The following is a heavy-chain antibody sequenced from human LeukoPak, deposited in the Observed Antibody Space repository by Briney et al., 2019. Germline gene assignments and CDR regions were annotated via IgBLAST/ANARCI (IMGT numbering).Heavy chain of an antibody. Sequence: PGGSLRLSCAASGFTFSSYDMHWVRQAPGKGLEWVSAIGTAGDTYYPGSVKGRFTISRENAKNSLYLQMNSLRAGDTAVYYCARAKATRTAFDIWGQGTTVTVSS. J-gene: IGHJ3*02. CDR2: IGTAGDT. CDR3: ARAKATRTAFDI. D-gene: IGHD4/OR15-4a*01. V-gene: IGHV3-13*01. CDR1: GFTFSSYD.